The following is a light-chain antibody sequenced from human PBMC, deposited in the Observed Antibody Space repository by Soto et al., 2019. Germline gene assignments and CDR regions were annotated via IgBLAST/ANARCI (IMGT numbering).Light chain of an antibody. CDR2: RAS. J-gene: IGKJ2*01. Sequence: EIVMTQSPATLSVSPGERVTLSCRASQSVSSNLVWYQQKPGQAPRLLIYRASIRATGIPARFSGSGSGTDFTLTISSLQSQDFAVYYCQQYDRWPPNYTFGQGTKV. CDR3: QQYDRWPPNYT. CDR1: QSVSSN. V-gene: IGKV3-15*01.